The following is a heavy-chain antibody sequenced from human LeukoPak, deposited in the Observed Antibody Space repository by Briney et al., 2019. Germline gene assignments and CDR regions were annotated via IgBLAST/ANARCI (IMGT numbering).Heavy chain of an antibody. D-gene: IGHD4-23*01. CDR3: ASLTTVAQGYFDS. J-gene: IGHJ4*02. Sequence: PSETLSLTCTVSGGSITSYYWSWIRQPPGKGLEWIGYIYYSGSTNYNPSLKSRLTISVDASKNQFSLKLSSVTATDTAVYYCASLTTVAQGYFDSWGQGTLVTVSS. V-gene: IGHV4-59*08. CDR2: IYYSGST. CDR1: GGSITSYY.